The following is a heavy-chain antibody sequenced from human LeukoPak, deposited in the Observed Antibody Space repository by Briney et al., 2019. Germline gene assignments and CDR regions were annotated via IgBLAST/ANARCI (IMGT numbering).Heavy chain of an antibody. CDR3: ARDARMYSSSWVYFDY. J-gene: IGHJ4*02. D-gene: IGHD6-13*01. CDR1: GFTFSSYW. CDR2: IKQDGSEK. V-gene: IGHV3-7*01. Sequence: GGSLRLSCAASGFTFSSYWMSWVRQAPGKGLEWVANIKQDGSEKYYVDSVKGRFTISRDNAKNSLYLQTNSLRAEDTAVYYCARDARMYSSSWVYFDYWGQGTLVTVSS.